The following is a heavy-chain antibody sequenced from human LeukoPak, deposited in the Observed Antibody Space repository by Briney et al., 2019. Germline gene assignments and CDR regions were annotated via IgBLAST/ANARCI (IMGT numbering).Heavy chain of an antibody. CDR1: GYTFTSYD. J-gene: IGHJ6*03. V-gene: IGHV1-8*03. CDR3: AREGYSYGLYYYYYYMDV. D-gene: IGHD5-18*01. CDR2: MNPNSGNT. Sequence: SVKVSCKASGYTFTSYDINWVRQATGQVLEWMGWMNPNSGNTGYAQKFQGRVTITRNTSISTAYMELSSLRSEDTAVYYCAREGYSYGLYYYYYYMDVWGKGTTVTVSS.